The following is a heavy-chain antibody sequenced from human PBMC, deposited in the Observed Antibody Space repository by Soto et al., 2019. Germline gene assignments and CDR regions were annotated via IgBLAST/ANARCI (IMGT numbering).Heavy chain of an antibody. CDR3: ARINYYDSSGYYYDAFDI. CDR2: IYHSGST. J-gene: IGHJ3*02. CDR1: GGSISSGGYS. V-gene: IGHV4-30-2*01. D-gene: IGHD3-22*01. Sequence: QLQLQESGSGLVKPSQTLSLTCAVSGGSISSGGYSWSWIRQPPGKGLEWIGYIYHSGSTYYNPSLKSRVTISVDRSKNQFSLKLSSVTAADTAVYYCARINYYDSSGYYYDAFDIWGQGTMVTVSS.